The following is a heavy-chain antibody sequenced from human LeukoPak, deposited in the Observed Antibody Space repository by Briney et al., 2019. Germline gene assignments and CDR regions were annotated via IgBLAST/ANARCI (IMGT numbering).Heavy chain of an antibody. Sequence: GRSLRLSCAASGFTFSSYAMHWVHQAPGKGLEWVAVISYDGSNKYYADSVKGRFTISRDNSKNTLYLQMNSLGAEDTAVYYCARGSWIQLWFIDYWGQGTLVTVSS. V-gene: IGHV3-30-3*01. CDR3: ARGSWIQLWFIDY. D-gene: IGHD5-18*01. J-gene: IGHJ4*02. CDR1: GFTFSSYA. CDR2: ISYDGSNK.